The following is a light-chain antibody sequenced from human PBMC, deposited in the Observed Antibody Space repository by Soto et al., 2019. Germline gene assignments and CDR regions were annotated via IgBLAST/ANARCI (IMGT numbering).Light chain of an antibody. Sequence: QSVLTQPASVSGSPGQSITISCTGTSSDVGGYNYVSWYQQNPGKAPKLMIYDVTNRPSGVSYRFSGSKSGNTASLTISGLQAEDEADYYCSSYTSSSTLVFGGGTKVTVL. CDR1: SSDVGGYNY. J-gene: IGLJ2*01. CDR3: SSYTSSSTLV. CDR2: DVT. V-gene: IGLV2-14*01.